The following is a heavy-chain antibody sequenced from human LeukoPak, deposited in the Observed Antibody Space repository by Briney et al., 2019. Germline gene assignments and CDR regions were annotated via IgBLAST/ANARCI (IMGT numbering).Heavy chain of an antibody. D-gene: IGHD3-10*01. CDR1: GYTFTSYG. V-gene: IGHV1-18*01. CDR3: ASGLSPYYYGSGSYFAY. Sequence: ASVKVSFKASGYTFTSYGISWVRQAPGQGLEWMGWISAYNGNTNYAQKLQGRVTITADKSTSTAYMELSSLRSEDTAVYYCASGLSPYYYGSGSYFAYWGQGTLVTVSS. CDR2: ISAYNGNT. J-gene: IGHJ4*02.